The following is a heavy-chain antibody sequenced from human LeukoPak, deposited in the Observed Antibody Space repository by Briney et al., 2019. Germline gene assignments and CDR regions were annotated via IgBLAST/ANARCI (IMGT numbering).Heavy chain of an antibody. CDR2: FYFSGST. CDR3: ATPNGFSYGFFDS. D-gene: IGHD5-18*01. CDR1: GASVSTSRSY. V-gene: IGHV4-39*01. Sequence: SETLSLTCSVSGASVSTSRSYGGWIRQSPVKGLEWIGSFYFSGSTYYNPSLKSRANISVDTSKNQFSLELTSVTAADTAVYYCATPNGFSYGFFDSWGQGTLVTVSS. J-gene: IGHJ4*02.